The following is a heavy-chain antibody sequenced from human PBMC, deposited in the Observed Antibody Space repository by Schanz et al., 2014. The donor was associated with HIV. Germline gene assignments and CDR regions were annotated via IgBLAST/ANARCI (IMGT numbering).Heavy chain of an antibody. CDR2: INWRSDSI. J-gene: IGHJ4*02. D-gene: IGHD3-9*01. CDR1: GFTFDDYA. Sequence: EVQLVESGGGLVQPGRSLRLSCAASGFTFDDYAMHWVRQAPGKGLEWVSGINWRSDSIGYADSVKGRFTISRDNAKKSLYLQMNSLRAEDTALYFCAREAILTGYYNLDHWGQGTLVTVSS. V-gene: IGHV3-9*01. CDR3: AREAILTGYYNLDH.